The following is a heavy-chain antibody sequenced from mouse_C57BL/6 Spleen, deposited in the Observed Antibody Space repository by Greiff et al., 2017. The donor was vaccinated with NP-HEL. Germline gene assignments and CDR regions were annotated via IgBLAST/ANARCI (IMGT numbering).Heavy chain of an antibody. V-gene: IGHV1-26*01. CDR2: INPNNGGT. J-gene: IGHJ2*01. Sequence: VQLQQSGPELVKPGASVKISCKASGYTFTDYYMNWVKQSHGKSLEWIGDINPNNGGTSYNQKFKGKATLTVDKSSSTAYMELRSLTSEDSAVYYCARKRRDVDYWGQGTTLTVSS. CDR1: GYTFTDYY. CDR3: ARKRRDVDY. D-gene: IGHD3-3*01.